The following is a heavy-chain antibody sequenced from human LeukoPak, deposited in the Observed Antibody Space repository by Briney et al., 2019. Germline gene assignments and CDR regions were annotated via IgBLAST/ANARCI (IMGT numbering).Heavy chain of an antibody. CDR3: ARGPPFAS. J-gene: IGHJ1*01. CDR1: GSSITSDDFY. V-gene: IGHV4-31*03. D-gene: IGHD3-16*01. Sequence: SQTLSLTCSVSGSSITSDDFYWNWIRQHPGNGLEWIGYIYYTGSTYYNSSLKSRLTISLDTSKNQYSLTLSSVTAADTAVYYCARGPPFASWGQGTLVTVSS. CDR2: IYYTGST.